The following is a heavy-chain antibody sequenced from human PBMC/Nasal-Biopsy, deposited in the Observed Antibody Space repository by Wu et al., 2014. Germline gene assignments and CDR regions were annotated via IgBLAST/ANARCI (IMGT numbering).Heavy chain of an antibody. Sequence: LVKPTQTLTLTCTFSGFSLTSSGVGVGWIRQPPGKALEWLALIYWDDEKRYSPSLKSRLTITKDTSKNQVVLTVTNMDPVDTATYYCAHRRGGSSSWPQCFDSWGQGTLVTVSS. CDR2: IYWDDEK. J-gene: IGHJ4*02. CDR3: AHRRGGSSSWPQCFDS. CDR1: GFSLTSSGVG. V-gene: IGHV2-5*02. D-gene: IGHD6-13*01.